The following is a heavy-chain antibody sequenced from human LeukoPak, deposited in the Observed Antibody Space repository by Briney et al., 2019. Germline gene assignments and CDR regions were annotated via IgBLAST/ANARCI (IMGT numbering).Heavy chain of an antibody. D-gene: IGHD3-9*01. CDR2: ISYDGSNK. Sequence: GGSLRLSCAASGFTFSSHAIHWVRQAPGKGLEWVAVISYDGSNKYYADSVKGRFTISRDNSKNTLYLQMNSLRAEDTAVYYCARDGRYFDWLPLDYWGQGTLVTVSS. CDR1: GFTFSSHA. J-gene: IGHJ4*02. V-gene: IGHV3-30-3*01. CDR3: ARDGRYFDWLPLDY.